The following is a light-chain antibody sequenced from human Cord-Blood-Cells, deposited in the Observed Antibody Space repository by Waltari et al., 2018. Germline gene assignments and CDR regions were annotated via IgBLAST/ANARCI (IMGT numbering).Light chain of an antibody. CDR3: QQYYSTPWT. CDR1: KSVLYSSNNKNY. V-gene: IGKV4-1*01. J-gene: IGKJ1*01. Sequence: DSVITQSPASLAVSLGERATINCKSSKSVLYSSNNKNYLAWYQQKPGQPPKLLIYWASTRESGVPDRFSGSGSGTDFTLTISSLQAEDVAVYYCQQYYSTPWTFGQGTKVEIK. CDR2: WAS.